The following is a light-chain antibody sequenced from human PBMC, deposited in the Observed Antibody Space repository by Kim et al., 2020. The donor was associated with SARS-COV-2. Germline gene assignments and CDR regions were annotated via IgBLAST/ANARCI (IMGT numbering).Light chain of an antibody. CDR3: QQYDNVRLT. Sequence: DIQMTQYPSFLSASVGDRVTITCQASLDISNNLNWYQQRPGKAPKLLIFDASLLETGAPSRVSGSRSGTEFTLTISNLQPEDVATYYCQQYDNVRLTFGGGTKVDIK. J-gene: IGKJ4*01. V-gene: IGKV1-33*01. CDR2: DAS. CDR1: LDISNN.